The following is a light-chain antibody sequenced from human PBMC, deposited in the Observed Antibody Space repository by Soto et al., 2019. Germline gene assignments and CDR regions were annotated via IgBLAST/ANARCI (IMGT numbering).Light chain of an antibody. CDR2: EGT. CDR3: CSYASSSTYV. J-gene: IGLJ1*01. CDR1: SSDVGSYNL. V-gene: IGLV2-23*01. Sequence: LAQPASVSGSPVQSITISCTGTSSDVGSYNLVSWYQQHPGKAPKLMIYEGTKRPSGVSDRFSGSRSGNTASLTISGLQAEDEADYYCCSYASSSTYVFGTGTKVTVL.